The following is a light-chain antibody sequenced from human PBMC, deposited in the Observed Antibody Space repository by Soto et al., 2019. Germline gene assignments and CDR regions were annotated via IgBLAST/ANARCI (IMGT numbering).Light chain of an antibody. CDR2: AAG. CDR3: QQGHSFPYT. V-gene: IGKV1-12*01. J-gene: IGKJ2*01. Sequence: DIQMTQSPSSVSASVGDRVTITCRASQGISSWLARYQQTPGKPPKLLIYAAGSLQSGVPSRFSGSGSWTDFNLTISSLQPEDFATYYCQQGHSFPYTFGQGTKLEIK. CDR1: QGISSW.